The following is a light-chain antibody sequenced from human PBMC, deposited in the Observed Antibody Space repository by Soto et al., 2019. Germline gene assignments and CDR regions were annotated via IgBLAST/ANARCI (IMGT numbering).Light chain of an antibody. J-gene: IGLJ2*01. CDR3: ISYAGSNKPA. CDR1: SSDVGGYNY. Sequence: QSALTQPPSASGSPGQSVVISCSGTSSDVGGYNYVSWYQQHPGKAPKLMIYDVNKRPSGVPDRFSGSKSGNTASLTVSGLQAEDEADYYCISYAGSNKPAFGGGTKVTVL. CDR2: DVN. V-gene: IGLV2-8*01.